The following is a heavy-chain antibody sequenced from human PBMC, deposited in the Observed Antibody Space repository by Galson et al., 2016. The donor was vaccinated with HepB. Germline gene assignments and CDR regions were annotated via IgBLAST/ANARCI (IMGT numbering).Heavy chain of an antibody. Sequence: SLRLSCAGSGFTFSDYYMNWIRQAPGTGLEWVSYITTGGNTRYYADSVKGRFTISRDNAKNSLYLEMNSLRAEDTAVYYCAREGRQLAGARLDSWGQGTLVTVSS. V-gene: IGHV3-11*01. CDR3: AREGRQLAGARLDS. J-gene: IGHJ4*02. CDR2: ITTGGNTR. CDR1: GFTFSDYY. D-gene: IGHD5-24*01.